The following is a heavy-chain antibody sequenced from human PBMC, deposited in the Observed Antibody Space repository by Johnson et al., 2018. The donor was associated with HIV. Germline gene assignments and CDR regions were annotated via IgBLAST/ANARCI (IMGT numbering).Heavy chain of an antibody. CDR1: GFPFGGYW. CDR2: MNQGSEK. CDR3: AREGVGTLDFTSAVRRVKSAFDI. V-gene: IGHV3-7*01. D-gene: IGHD3-10*01. J-gene: IGHJ3*02. Sequence: VQLVESGGGLVQPGGSLRLSCAASGFPFGGYWMAWVRQAPGMGLEWVASMNQGSEKYYVDSVKGRFTISRDSPKNSLFLQMNRLRVDDTAVYYCAREGVGTLDFTSAVRRVKSAFDIWGQGTMVSVSS.